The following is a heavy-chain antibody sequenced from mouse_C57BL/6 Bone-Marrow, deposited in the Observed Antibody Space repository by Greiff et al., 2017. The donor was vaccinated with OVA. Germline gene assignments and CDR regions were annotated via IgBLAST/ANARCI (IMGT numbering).Heavy chain of an antibody. V-gene: IGHV1-74*01. J-gene: IGHJ2*01. Sequence: QVQLQQSGAELVKPGASVKVSCKASGYTFTSYWMHWVKQRPGQGLEWIGRIHPSDSDTNYNQKFKGKATITADTSSNTAYLQLSSLTSEDTAVYYCTTGRLLFDYWGQGTTLTVSS. CDR3: TTGRLLFDY. CDR1: GYTFTSYW. CDR2: IHPSDSDT. D-gene: IGHD2-10*01.